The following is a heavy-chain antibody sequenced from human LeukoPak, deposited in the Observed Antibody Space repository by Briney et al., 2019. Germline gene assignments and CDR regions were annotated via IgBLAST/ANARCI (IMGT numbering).Heavy chain of an antibody. V-gene: IGHV4-34*01. CDR3: ARGRGPRDRFDR. D-gene: IGHD2-21*02. J-gene: IGHJ5*02. Sequence: SETLSLTCTVSGGSISSYYWSWVRQPPGKGLEWLGEINHSGSTNYNPSLKSRVTISVDTSKNQFSLKLSSVTAADTAVYYCARGRGPRDRFDRWGQGTLVTVSS. CDR2: INHSGST. CDR1: GGSISSYY.